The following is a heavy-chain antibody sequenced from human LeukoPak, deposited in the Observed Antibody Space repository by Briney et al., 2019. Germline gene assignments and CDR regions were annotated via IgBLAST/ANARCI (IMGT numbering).Heavy chain of an antibody. Sequence: PSETLSLTCTVSGGSISSYYWSWIRQPPGKGLEGIGYIYYSGSTNYNPSLKSRVTISVDTSKNQFSLKLSSVTAADTAVYYCARDVTGNYYYGMDVWGQGTTVTVSS. V-gene: IGHV4-59*12. CDR1: GGSISSYY. D-gene: IGHD1-14*01. CDR2: IYYSGST. CDR3: ARDVTGNYYYGMDV. J-gene: IGHJ6*02.